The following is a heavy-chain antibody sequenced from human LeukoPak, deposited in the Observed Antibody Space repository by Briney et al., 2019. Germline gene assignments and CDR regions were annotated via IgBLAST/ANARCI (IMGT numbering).Heavy chain of an antibody. CDR3: AKDCSSASCQRLFDS. V-gene: IGHV3-23*01. D-gene: IGHD2-2*01. CDR2: ISGSGDKT. J-gene: IGHJ4*02. CDR1: GFPFSGYA. Sequence: GRSLRLSCAASGFPFSGYAMSWVRQAPGKGLEWVSSISGSGDKTYYADSVKGRFTISRDNSRNTLYVQMNSLRAEDTAVYYCAKDCSSASCQRLFDSWGQGTLVTVSS.